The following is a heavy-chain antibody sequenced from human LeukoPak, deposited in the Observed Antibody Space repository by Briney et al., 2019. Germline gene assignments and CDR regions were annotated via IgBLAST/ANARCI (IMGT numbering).Heavy chain of an antibody. Sequence: PGGSLRLSCSTSGFTFSSYAMHWVRQAPGKGLKYVSAISTDGGHTYYADSVKGRFTISRDNSKNTLYLQMSSLRAEDTAVYYCAGVLGVRDLAYFDYWGHGTLVTVSS. D-gene: IGHD3-10*01. CDR3: AGVLGVRDLAYFDY. CDR2: ISTDGGHT. CDR1: GFTFSSYA. J-gene: IGHJ4*01. V-gene: IGHV3-64D*09.